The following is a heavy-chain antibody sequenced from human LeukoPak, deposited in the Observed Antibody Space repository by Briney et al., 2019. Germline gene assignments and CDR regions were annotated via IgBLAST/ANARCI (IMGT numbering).Heavy chain of an antibody. V-gene: IGHV3-74*01. CDR2: INSDGNIT. CDR3: ARVEAYYYDSSGDRARDY. Sequence: PAGGSLRLSCAASGFSFSYYWMHWVRQAPGKGLVWVSRINSDGNITNYADFVKGRFTISRDNAKSTLYLQMNSLRAEDTAVYYCARVEAYYYDSSGDRARDYWGQGTLVTVSS. D-gene: IGHD3-22*01. CDR1: GFSFSYYW. J-gene: IGHJ4*02.